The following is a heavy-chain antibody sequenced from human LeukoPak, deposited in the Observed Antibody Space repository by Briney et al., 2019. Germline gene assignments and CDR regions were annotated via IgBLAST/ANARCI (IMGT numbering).Heavy chain of an antibody. CDR1: GYTFTSYG. V-gene: IGHV1-18*01. J-gene: IGHJ3*02. Sequence: GASVKVSCKASGYTFTSYGISWVRQAPGQGLEWMGWISAYNGNTNYAQKLQGRVTMTTDTSTSTAYMELRSLRSDDTAVYYCARVENYYDSSGYYSMDAFDIWGQGTMVTVSS. CDR2: ISAYNGNT. CDR3: ARVENYYDSSGYYSMDAFDI. D-gene: IGHD3-22*01.